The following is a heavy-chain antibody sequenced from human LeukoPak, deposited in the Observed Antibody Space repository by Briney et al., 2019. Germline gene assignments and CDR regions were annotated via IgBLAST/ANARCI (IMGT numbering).Heavy chain of an antibody. V-gene: IGHV1-8*01. J-gene: IGHJ4*02. Sequence: WASVTVSCKASGYTFTSYDINWVRQAPGQGLEWMGWMNPNSGNTGYAQKFQGRVTMTRNTSISTAYMELSSLRSENTAVYYCARGSGYYDYVWGSYRSKQYYFDYWGQGTLVTVSS. CDR1: GYTFTSYD. D-gene: IGHD3-16*02. CDR2: MNPNSGNT. CDR3: ARGSGYYDYVWGSYRSKQYYFDY.